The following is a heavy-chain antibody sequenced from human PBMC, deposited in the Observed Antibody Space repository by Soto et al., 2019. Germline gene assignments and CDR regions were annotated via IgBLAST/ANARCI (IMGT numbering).Heavy chain of an antibody. CDR3: ARDYYDSSDYVFYFDY. CDR2: INPNSGGT. Sequence: ASVKVSCKTSGYTFTGDYMHWVRQAPGQGLEWMGWINPNSGGTNYGQKFQGRVTMTRDTSISTAYMELSRLRSDDTAVYYCARDYYDSSDYVFYFDYWGQGTLVTVSS. V-gene: IGHV1-2*02. J-gene: IGHJ4*02. D-gene: IGHD3-22*01. CDR1: GYTFTGDY.